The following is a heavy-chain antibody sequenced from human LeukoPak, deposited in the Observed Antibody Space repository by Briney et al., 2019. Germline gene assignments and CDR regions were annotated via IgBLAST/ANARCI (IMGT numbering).Heavy chain of an antibody. CDR2: INPNSGGT. Sequence: ASVKVSCKASGYTFTDYYIHWVRQAPGQGLEWMGWINPNSGGTNYAQKFQGRVAMTRDTSISIAYMELSRLRSDDTAVYYCARDALPSSPYYFDYWGQGTLVTLSS. J-gene: IGHJ4*02. CDR3: ARDALPSSPYYFDY. V-gene: IGHV1-2*02. D-gene: IGHD1-26*01. CDR1: GYTFTDYY.